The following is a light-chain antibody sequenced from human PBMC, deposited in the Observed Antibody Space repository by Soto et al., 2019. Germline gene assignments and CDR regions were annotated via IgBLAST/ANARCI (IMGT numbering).Light chain of an antibody. CDR3: QQTYSTLWT. Sequence: DIQMTQYPSSVSASVGDRVTITCRASQSISSYLNWYQQKPGKAPKLLIYAASSLQSGVPSRFSGSGSGTDFTLTISSLQPEDFATYYCQQTYSTLWTFGQGTKWIS. CDR1: QSISSY. V-gene: IGKV1-39*01. CDR2: AAS. J-gene: IGKJ1*01.